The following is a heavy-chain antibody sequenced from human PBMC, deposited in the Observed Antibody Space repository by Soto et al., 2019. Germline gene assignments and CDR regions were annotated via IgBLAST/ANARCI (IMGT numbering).Heavy chain of an antibody. CDR2: IKQDGSEK. J-gene: IGHJ4*02. D-gene: IGHD1-26*01. Sequence: EVQLVESGGGLVQPGGSLRLSCAASEFTFSSYWMSWVRQAPGKGLEWVANIKQDGSEKYYVDSVKGRFTISRDNAKNSLYLQMNSLRAEDTAVYYCARDFGQVGYWGQGTLVTVSS. CDR3: ARDFGQVGY. V-gene: IGHV3-7*03. CDR1: EFTFSSYW.